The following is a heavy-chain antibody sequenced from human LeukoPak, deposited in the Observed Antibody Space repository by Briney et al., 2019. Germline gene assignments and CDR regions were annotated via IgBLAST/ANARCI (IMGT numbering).Heavy chain of an antibody. D-gene: IGHD4-17*01. Sequence: SGPTLLKPTPTLTLTFTFSGFSLSTSGVGVGWIRQPPVKALEWLSLIYLNDDKRYSPSLKSRVTITKDTSKNQVVLTMTNMDPVDTATYYCAHRRREGTVTTGFDYWGQGTLVTVSS. J-gene: IGHJ4*02. V-gene: IGHV2-5*01. CDR2: IYLNDDK. CDR1: GFSLSTSGVG. CDR3: AHRRREGTVTTGFDY.